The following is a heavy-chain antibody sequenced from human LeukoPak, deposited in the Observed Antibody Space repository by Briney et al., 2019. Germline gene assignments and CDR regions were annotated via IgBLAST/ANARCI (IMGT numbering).Heavy chain of an antibody. D-gene: IGHD6-13*01. V-gene: IGHV3-48*03. J-gene: IGHJ4*02. CDR1: GFTFSSYE. Sequence: GGPLRLSCAASGFTFSSYEMNWVRQAPGKGLEWVSSISRSATTIYYADSVKGRFTISRDNAKNSLYLQMNSLRAEDTAVYYCAKVSSSGRSYYFDYWGQGTLVTVSS. CDR2: ISRSATTI. CDR3: AKVSSSGRSYYFDY.